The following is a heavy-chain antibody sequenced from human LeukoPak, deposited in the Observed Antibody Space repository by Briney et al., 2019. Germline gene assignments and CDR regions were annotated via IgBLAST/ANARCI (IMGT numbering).Heavy chain of an antibody. V-gene: IGHV3-66*01. Sequence: GGPLRLSCAASGITVSSHYMTWVRQAPGKGLEWVSVIDSGGSTNSADSVKGRFSVSRDNSKNTLYLQMNSLRVEDTAVYYCARTYGDYDYYYGMDVWVKGPRSPSPQ. D-gene: IGHD4-17*01. CDR1: GITVSSHY. CDR2: IDSGGST. J-gene: IGHJ6*01. CDR3: ARTYGDYDYYYGMDV.